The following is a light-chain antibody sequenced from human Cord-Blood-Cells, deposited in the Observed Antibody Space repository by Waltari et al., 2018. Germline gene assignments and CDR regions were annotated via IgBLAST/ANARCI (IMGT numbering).Light chain of an antibody. V-gene: IGLV8-61*01. CDR2: STH. CDR1: SGSVSTSYY. CDR3: VLYMGSGISV. J-gene: IGLJ3*02. Sequence: QTVVTQEPSFSVSPGGTVTLTCGLSSGSVSTSYYPSWYQQTPGQAPRTLIYSTHPRSSGVPDRFSGSILGNKAALTITGAQADDESDYYCVLYMGSGISVFGGGTKLTVL.